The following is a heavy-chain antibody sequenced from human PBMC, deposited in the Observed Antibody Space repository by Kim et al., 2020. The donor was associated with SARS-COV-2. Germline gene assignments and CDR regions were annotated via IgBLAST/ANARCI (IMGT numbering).Heavy chain of an antibody. CDR3: ARALSIAAAGFDI. V-gene: IGHV4-59*08. CDR2: IYSSGTT. CDR1: GGSISNYY. Sequence: SETLSLTCIVSGGSISNYYWGWIRQPPGKGLEWIGYIYSSGTTNYNPSVKSRVTISLDMSKNHFSLMLNFVTAADTAVYYCARALSIAAAGFDIWGQGT. J-gene: IGHJ3*02. D-gene: IGHD6-13*01.